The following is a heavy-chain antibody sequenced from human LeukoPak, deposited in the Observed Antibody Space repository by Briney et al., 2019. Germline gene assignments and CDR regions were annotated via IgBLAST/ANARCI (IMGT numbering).Heavy chain of an antibody. Sequence: GGSLRLSCAASGFTFSSYWMHWVRQAPGKGLVWVSRINTDGSSTSYADSVKGRFTISRDNAKNTLYLQMNSLRAEDTAVYYCAREDYYDSSGSSYQHWGQGTLVTVSS. V-gene: IGHV3-74*01. CDR1: GFTFSSYW. J-gene: IGHJ1*01. D-gene: IGHD3-22*01. CDR2: INTDGSST. CDR3: AREDYYDSSGSSYQH.